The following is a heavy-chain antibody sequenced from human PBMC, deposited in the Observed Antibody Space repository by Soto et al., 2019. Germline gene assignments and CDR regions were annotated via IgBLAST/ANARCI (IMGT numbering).Heavy chain of an antibody. Sequence: GGSLRLSCAASGFTFSSYGMHWVRQAPGKGLEWVAVISYDGSNKYYADSVKGRFTISRDNSKNTLYLQMNSLRAEDTAVYYCAKEGSSTSEYGMDVWGQGTTVTV. D-gene: IGHD2-2*01. CDR2: ISYDGSNK. CDR1: GFTFSSYG. CDR3: AKEGSSTSEYGMDV. V-gene: IGHV3-30*18. J-gene: IGHJ6*02.